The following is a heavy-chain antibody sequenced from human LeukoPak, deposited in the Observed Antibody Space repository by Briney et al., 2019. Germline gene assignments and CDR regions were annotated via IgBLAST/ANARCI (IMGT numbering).Heavy chain of an antibody. J-gene: IGHJ4*02. Sequence: SETLSLTCAVSGGSISSSNWWSWVRQPPGKGLEWIGEIYHSGSTNYNPSLKSRVTISVDTSKNQFSLKLSSVTAADTAVYYCARESRRSYCNEYWGQGTLVTVSS. V-gene: IGHV4-4*02. CDR3: ARESRRSYCNEY. D-gene: IGHD3-10*01. CDR1: GGSISSSNW. CDR2: IYHSGST.